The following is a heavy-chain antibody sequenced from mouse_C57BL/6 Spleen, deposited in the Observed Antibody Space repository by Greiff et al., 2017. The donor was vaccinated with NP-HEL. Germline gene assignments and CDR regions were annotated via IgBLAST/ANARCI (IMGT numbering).Heavy chain of an antibody. CDR3: ARESSLRYFDV. CDR1: GYSITSGYY. CDR2: ISYDGSN. Sequence: VQLKQSGPGLVKPSQSLSLTCSVTGYSITSGYYWNWIRQFPGNKLEWMGYISYDGSNNYNPSLKNRISITRDTSKNQFFLKLNSVTTEDTATYYCARESSLRYFDVWGTGTTVTVSS. V-gene: IGHV3-6*01. D-gene: IGHD1-1*01. J-gene: IGHJ1*03.